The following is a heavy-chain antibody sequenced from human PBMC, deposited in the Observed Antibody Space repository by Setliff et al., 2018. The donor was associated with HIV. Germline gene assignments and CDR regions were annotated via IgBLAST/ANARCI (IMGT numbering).Heavy chain of an antibody. CDR1: GFTFSSYW. Sequence: GGSLRLSCAASGFTFSSYWMHWVRQVPGKGLVWVSHINSDGSGTGYADSGKGRFTISRANAKNTLYLQMNSLLPEETAVYYCLVVTMLKLGHAFDNWGQGTMVTVSS. V-gene: IGHV3-74*01. CDR2: INSDGSGT. CDR3: LVVTMLKLGHAFDN. J-gene: IGHJ3*02. D-gene: IGHD3-10*02.